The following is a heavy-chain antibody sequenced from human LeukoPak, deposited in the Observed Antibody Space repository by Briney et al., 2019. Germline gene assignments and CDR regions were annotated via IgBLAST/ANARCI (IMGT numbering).Heavy chain of an antibody. CDR3: ARDPNGVEGKNYFDY. J-gene: IGHJ4*02. D-gene: IGHD4-17*01. CDR2: IYTSGST. CDR1: GDSISSYY. V-gene: IGHV4-4*07. Sequence: SETLSLTCTVSGDSISSYYWSWIRQPAGKGLEWIGRIYTSGSTNYNPSLKSRVTMSVDTSKNQFSLKLSSVTAADTAVYYCARDPNGVEGKNYFDYWGQGTLVTVSS.